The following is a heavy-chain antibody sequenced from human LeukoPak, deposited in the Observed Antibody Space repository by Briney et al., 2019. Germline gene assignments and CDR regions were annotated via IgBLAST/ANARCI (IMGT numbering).Heavy chain of an antibody. J-gene: IGHJ4*02. CDR3: ARDLDCEGSNFDY. CDR1: GFTFSSYG. Sequence: AGRSLRLSCAASGFTFSSYGMHWVRQAPGKGLEWVAVIWYDRSNKYYADSVKGRFTISRDNSKNTLYLQMNSLRAEDTAVYYCARDLDCEGSNFDYWGQGTLVTVSS. D-gene: IGHD3/OR15-3a*01. V-gene: IGHV3-33*01. CDR2: IWYDRSNK.